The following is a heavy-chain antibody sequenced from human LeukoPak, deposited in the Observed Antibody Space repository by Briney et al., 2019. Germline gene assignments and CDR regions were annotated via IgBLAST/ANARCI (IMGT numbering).Heavy chain of an antibody. CDR1: GGSINDYY. V-gene: IGHV4-59*01. Sequence: PSETLSLTCTVSGGSINDYYWSWIRQPPGKGLEWIGYIYSSGSTNYNPSLKSRVTMSVDTSKNQFSLKLSSVTAADTAVYYCARGSKMATISDYWGQGTLVTVSS. D-gene: IGHD5-24*01. J-gene: IGHJ4*02. CDR2: IYSSGST. CDR3: ARGSKMATISDY.